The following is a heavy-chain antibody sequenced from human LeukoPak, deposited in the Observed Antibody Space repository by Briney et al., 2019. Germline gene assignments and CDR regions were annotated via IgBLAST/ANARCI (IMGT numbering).Heavy chain of an antibody. CDR1: GDSVSSNSAA. CDR2: TYYRSKWIS. J-gene: IGHJ4*02. V-gene: IGHV6-1*01. Sequence: SQTLSLTCAISGDSVSSNSAAWNWIRQSPSRGLEWLGRTYYRSKWISDYAVSVKSRITINADTSKNQFSLQVNSVTPEDTAVYYCARKGTVTIPFDYWGQGILVTVSS. CDR3: ARKGTVTIPFDY. D-gene: IGHD1/OR15-1a*01.